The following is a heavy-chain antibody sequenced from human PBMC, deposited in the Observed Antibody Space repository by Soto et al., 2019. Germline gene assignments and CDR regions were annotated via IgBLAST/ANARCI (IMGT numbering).Heavy chain of an antibody. CDR1: GGPFFSSSSL. CDR3: ARLGGLTEFSGPWYKLEQ. J-gene: IGHJ4*02. V-gene: IGHV4-39*02. Sequence: ETLPLTGTVAGGPFFSSSSLWVWIRQSPGKALEWLGQIFYTGTTYYNPSRGSRITMSVDSSKSLFSLRLSSVTAADTALYYCARLGGLTEFSGPWYKLEQWGRGILVSVSS. D-gene: IGHD1-1*01. CDR2: IFYTGTT.